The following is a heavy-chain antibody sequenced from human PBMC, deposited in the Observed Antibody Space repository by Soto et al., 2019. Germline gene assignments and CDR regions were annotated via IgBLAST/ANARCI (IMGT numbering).Heavy chain of an antibody. CDR1: GFNFGYFA. J-gene: IGHJ4*02. Sequence: EVHLLESGGGLVQPGGSLGLSFAAPGFNFGYFAMFCFRKPPGKELEWVSTIYAAGGSKYYAGSVKGRFTISRDNSRDTLFLQMDSLRVEDTAMYFCAKDLIRGDGYEDPDYWGQGTLVTVSS. V-gene: IGHV3-23*01. CDR2: IYAAGGSK. CDR3: AKDLIRGDGYEDPDY. D-gene: IGHD3-10*01.